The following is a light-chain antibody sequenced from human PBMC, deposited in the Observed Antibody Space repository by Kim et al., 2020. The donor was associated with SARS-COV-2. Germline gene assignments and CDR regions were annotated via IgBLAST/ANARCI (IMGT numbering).Light chain of an antibody. J-gene: IGKJ2*01. CDR2: DAS. V-gene: IGKV3-15*01. CDR1: QSVSSY. CDR3: QQYKDWYT. Sequence: LSVSSGESAPLSCRASQSVSSYLSWYQQKPGQGPRVLIYDASTRVRGIPARFSGSGSGTEFTLTIDSLQSEDFAIYYCQQYKDWYTFGQGTKLEI.